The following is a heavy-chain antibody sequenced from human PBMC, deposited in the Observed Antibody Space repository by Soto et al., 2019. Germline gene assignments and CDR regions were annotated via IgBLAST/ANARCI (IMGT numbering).Heavy chain of an antibody. V-gene: IGHV4-34*01. D-gene: IGHD3-3*01. CDR3: ARARMVGLEWLLYPNYYYYGMDV. J-gene: IGHJ6*02. CDR1: GGSFSGYY. Sequence: SETLSLTCAVYGGSFSGYYWSWIRQPPGKGLEWIGEINHSGSTNYNPSLKSRVTISVDTSKNQFSLKLSSVTAADTAVYYCARARMVGLEWLLYPNYYYYGMDVWGQGTTVTVSS. CDR2: INHSGST.